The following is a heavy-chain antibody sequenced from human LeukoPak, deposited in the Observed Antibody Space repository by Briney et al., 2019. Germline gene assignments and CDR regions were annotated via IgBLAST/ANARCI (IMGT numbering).Heavy chain of an antibody. CDR2: SNSDGSST. J-gene: IGHJ4*02. CDR1: GFTFSSYW. V-gene: IGHV3-74*01. Sequence: PGVSVRLSCAASGFTFSSYWMHWVRHAPGKGLVWVSRSNSDGSSTNYADSVKGRFTISRDNAKNTLYLQMNSLRAEDTAVYYCARGGDYPFDYWGQGTLVTVSS. CDR3: ARGGDYPFDY. D-gene: IGHD4-17*01.